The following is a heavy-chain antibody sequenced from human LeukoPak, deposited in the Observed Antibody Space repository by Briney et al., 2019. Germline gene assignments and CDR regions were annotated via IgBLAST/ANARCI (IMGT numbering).Heavy chain of an antibody. CDR3: ARYYGSGRGYYGLDV. Sequence: GGSLRLSCEASGFTFSTYGMHWVRQAPGKGLEWITLIQYDGSNKYYADSVKGRFTISRDNSKNTLYLQMNSLRAEDTAVYYCARYYGSGRGYYGLDVWGQGTTVTVFS. CDR2: IQYDGSNK. J-gene: IGHJ6*02. V-gene: IGHV3-30*03. CDR1: GFTFSTYG. D-gene: IGHD3-10*01.